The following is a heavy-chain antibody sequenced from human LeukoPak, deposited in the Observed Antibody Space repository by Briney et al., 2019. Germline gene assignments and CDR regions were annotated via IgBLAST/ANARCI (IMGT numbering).Heavy chain of an antibody. D-gene: IGHD3-10*01. J-gene: IGHJ5*02. CDR3: ARQFDDPYGPPFTGFLKNWFDP. V-gene: IGHV1-2*02. Sequence: ASVTVSCTSSVYTFTVYYMHWVRQAPGQGLEWMGWINPNSGGTNYAQKFQGRVTMTRDTSISTAYMELSRLRSDDTAVYYCARQFDDPYGPPFTGFLKNWFDPWGQGTLVTVSS. CDR1: VYTFTVYY. CDR2: INPNSGGT.